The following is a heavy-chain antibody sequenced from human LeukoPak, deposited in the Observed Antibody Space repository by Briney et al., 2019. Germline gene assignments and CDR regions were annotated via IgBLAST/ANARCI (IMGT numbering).Heavy chain of an antibody. CDR2: ISSSSSYI. J-gene: IGHJ4*02. Sequence: GGSLRLSCAASGFTFSSYSMNWVRQAPGKGLEWVSSISSSSSYIYYADSVKGRFTISRDNAKNSLYLQMNSLRAEDTAMYYCAKAVGVIYMGIDFWGQGALVTVSS. CDR3: AKAVGVIYMGIDF. D-gene: IGHD2-21*01. V-gene: IGHV3-21*04. CDR1: GFTFSSYS.